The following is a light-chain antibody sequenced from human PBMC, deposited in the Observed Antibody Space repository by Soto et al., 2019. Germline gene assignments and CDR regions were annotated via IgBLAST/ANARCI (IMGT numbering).Light chain of an antibody. CDR1: SSDVGGYNY. J-gene: IGLJ1*01. V-gene: IGLV2-8*01. Sequence: QSVLTQPPSASGSPGQSVTISCTGTSSDVGGYNYVSRYQQHPGKAPKLMIYEVNKRPSGVPDRFSGSESGNTASLTVSGLQAEDEADYYCSSYAGSSNVFGTGTKVTVL. CDR3: SSYAGSSNV. CDR2: EVN.